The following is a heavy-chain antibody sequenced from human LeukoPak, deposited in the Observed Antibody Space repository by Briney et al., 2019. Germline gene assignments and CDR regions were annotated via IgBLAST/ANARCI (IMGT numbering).Heavy chain of an antibody. D-gene: IGHD2-2*01. Sequence: GASVKVSCKASGGTFSSYAISWVRQAPGQGLEWMGRIIPILGIANYAQKLQGRVTITADKSTSTAYMELSSLRSEDTAVYYCARDREGGSTSVLGTRRGPFDPWGQGTLVTVSS. CDR3: ARDREGGSTSVLGTRRGPFDP. CDR2: IIPILGIA. V-gene: IGHV1-69*04. CDR1: GGTFSSYA. J-gene: IGHJ5*02.